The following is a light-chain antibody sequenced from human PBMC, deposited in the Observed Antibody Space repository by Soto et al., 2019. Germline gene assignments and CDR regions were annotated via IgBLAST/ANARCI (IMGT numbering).Light chain of an antibody. J-gene: IGLJ2*01. CDR3: QVGKI. Sequence: SYELTQPPSVSVAPGQTATITCGGNSFGSKSVHWYQQKPGQAPVLVVYDDSDRPSGIPERFSGSSSGNTATLTISSVEAGDEADYCCQVGKIFGGGTKLTVL. CDR1: SFGSKS. CDR2: DDS. V-gene: IGLV3-21*02.